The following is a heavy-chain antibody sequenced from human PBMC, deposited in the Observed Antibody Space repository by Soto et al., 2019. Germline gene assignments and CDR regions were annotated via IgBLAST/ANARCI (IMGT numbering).Heavy chain of an antibody. D-gene: IGHD3-16*01. V-gene: IGHV3-23*01. CDR3: AKGGYYSLFDI. Sequence: GSLRPSCVASGLPFSSYAMSWVRQTPGKGLEWVSGISGSGGRTYYADSVKGRFTISRDNSNNTLSLQMHILRVEDTAVYFCAKGGYYSLFDIWGQGTMVTVSS. J-gene: IGHJ3*02. CDR2: ISGSGGRT. CDR1: GLPFSSYA.